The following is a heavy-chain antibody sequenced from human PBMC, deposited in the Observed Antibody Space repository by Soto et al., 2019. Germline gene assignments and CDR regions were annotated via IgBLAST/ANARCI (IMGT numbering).Heavy chain of an antibody. CDR2: LHYSGST. V-gene: IGHV4-59*01. CDR1: GDSIISYF. Sequence: QVQLRESGPGLVKPSETLSLTCTVSGDSIISYFWSWIRQPPGKGLEWIGYLHYSGSTNYNPSLKSRVTTSVDTSLNQFSLRLSSVTAAYTAVYYCARANQMAPKRNAFDIWGQGTLVTVSS. D-gene: IGHD2-8*01. CDR3: ARANQMAPKRNAFDI. J-gene: IGHJ3*02.